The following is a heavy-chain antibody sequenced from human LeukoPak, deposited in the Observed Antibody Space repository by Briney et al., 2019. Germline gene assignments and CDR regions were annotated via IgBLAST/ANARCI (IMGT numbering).Heavy chain of an antibody. CDR2: IWNAGTNT. V-gene: IGHV3-33*01. Sequence: GGSLRLSCAASGFSFSTYGMHWVRQAPGKGREWVALIWNAGTNTYYADSVKGRFTISRDNSKNTLYLQMNSLRAEDTAVYYCARSTTTTMGLYYYYMDVWGKGTTVTVSS. CDR3: ARSTTTTMGLYYYYMDV. CDR1: GFSFSTYG. D-gene: IGHD5-24*01. J-gene: IGHJ6*03.